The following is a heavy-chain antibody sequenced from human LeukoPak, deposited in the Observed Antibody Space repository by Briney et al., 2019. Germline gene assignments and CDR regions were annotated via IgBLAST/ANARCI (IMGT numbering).Heavy chain of an antibody. J-gene: IGHJ6*02. D-gene: IGHD3-10*01. V-gene: IGHV3-7*04. Sequence: GRSLRLSCAASGFSFNDYWMSWVRQAPGKGLEWVAIINKDGSEKYYVDSVKGRFTISRDNAKNSLYLQMNSLRAEDTAVYYCARRRGDVWGQGTTVTVSS. CDR3: ARRRGDV. CDR1: GFSFNDYW. CDR2: INKDGSEK.